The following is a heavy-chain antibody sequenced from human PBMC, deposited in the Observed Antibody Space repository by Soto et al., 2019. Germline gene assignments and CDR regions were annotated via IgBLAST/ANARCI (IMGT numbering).Heavy chain of an antibody. J-gene: IGHJ6*02. CDR1: GFTFSSYD. V-gene: IGHV3-13*01. Sequence: EVQLVESGGGLVQPGGSLRLSCAASGFTFSSYDMHWVRQATGKGLEWVSAIGTAGDTYYPGSVKGRFTISRENAKNSLYLQMNSLRAGDTAVYYCARDRKVGSSGYYGMDVWGQGTTVTVSS. CDR2: IGTAGDT. CDR3: ARDRKVGSSGYYGMDV. D-gene: IGHD1-26*01.